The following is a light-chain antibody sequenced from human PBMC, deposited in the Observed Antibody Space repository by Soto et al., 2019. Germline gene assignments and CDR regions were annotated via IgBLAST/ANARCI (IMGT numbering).Light chain of an antibody. CDR3: SSYVGSMV. CDR2: EVT. CDR1: SSDFGGYNY. J-gene: IGLJ2*01. V-gene: IGLV2-8*01. Sequence: QSALTQPPSASGSPGQSVTISCTGTSSDFGGYNYVSWYQQHPGKAPKLVIYEVTKRPSGVPDRFSGSKSGNTASRTVSGLQAEDEADYYCSSYVGSMVFGGGTKLTVL.